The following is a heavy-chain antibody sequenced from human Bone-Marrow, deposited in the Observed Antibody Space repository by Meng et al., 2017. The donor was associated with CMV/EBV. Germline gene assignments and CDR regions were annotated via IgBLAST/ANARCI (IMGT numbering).Heavy chain of an antibody. CDR2: ISGSGGST. D-gene: IGHD2-2*01. V-gene: IGHV3-23*01. J-gene: IGHJ5*02. Sequence: GGALRLSCVASEFTFRSYAMSWVRQAPGKGLEWVSAISGSGGSTYYADSVKGRFTISRDNSKNTLYLQMNSLRAEDTAVYYCAKDGKDIVVVPAANWFEPWGQGTLVTVSS. CDR3: AKDGKDIVVVPAANWFEP. CDR1: EFTFRSYA.